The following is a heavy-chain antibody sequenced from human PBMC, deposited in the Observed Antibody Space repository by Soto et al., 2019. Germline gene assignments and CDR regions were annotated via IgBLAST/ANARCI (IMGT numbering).Heavy chain of an antibody. CDR1: GGSFSGYY. J-gene: IGHJ4*02. V-gene: IGHV4-34*01. D-gene: IGHD2-15*01. CDR3: ARGQRYCSGGSCYKGVDYY. Sequence: NPSETLSLTCAVYGGSFSGYYWSWIRQPPGKGLEWIGEINHSGSTNYNPSLKSRVTISVDTSKNQFSLKLSSVTAADTAVYYCARGQRYCSGGSCYKGVDYYWGQGTLVTVSS. CDR2: INHSGST.